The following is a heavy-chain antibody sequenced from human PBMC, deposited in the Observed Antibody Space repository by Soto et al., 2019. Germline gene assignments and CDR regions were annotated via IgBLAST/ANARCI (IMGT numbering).Heavy chain of an antibody. Sequence: PSETLSLTCTVSGGSISSGDYYWSWIRQPPGKGLEWIWYIYYSGSTYYNPSLQSRVTISVDTSKNQFSLKLSSVTAADTAVYYCPTASPPRSDFWSGYYYYYYYGMDVWGQGTTVTVSS. V-gene: IGHV4-30-4*01. D-gene: IGHD3-3*01. CDR2: IYYSGST. CDR3: PTASPPRSDFWSGYYYYYYYGMDV. J-gene: IGHJ6*02. CDR1: GGSISSGDYY.